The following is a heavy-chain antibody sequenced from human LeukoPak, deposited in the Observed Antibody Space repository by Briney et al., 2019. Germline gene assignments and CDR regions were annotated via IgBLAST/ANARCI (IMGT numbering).Heavy chain of an antibody. J-gene: IGHJ4*02. V-gene: IGHV4-59*08. CDR1: GGSISTYY. CDR2: IPYSGST. CDR3: ARSIIGTRSKFDY. D-gene: IGHD1/OR15-1a*01. Sequence: SETLSLTCTVSGGSISTYYWSWIRQPPGKGLDWIGYIPYSGSTNYSPSLKSRVTISLDTSKNQFALKLSSVTAADTAVYYCARSIIGTRSKFDYWGQGTLVTVSS.